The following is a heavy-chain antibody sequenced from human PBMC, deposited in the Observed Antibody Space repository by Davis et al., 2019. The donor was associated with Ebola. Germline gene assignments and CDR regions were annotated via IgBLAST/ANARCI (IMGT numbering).Heavy chain of an antibody. CDR3: TRGSGFWSGYFTAHFEF. CDR2: FESEDGET. Sequence: ASVKVSCKVSGYTLSELSIHWVRQAPGKGLEWMGGFESEDGETTYAQEFQGRVTVTRDTSIRTAYMELPRLRSDDTAVFFCTRGSGFWSGYFTAHFEFWGQGTLVTVSS. V-gene: IGHV1-24*01. J-gene: IGHJ4*01. D-gene: IGHD3-3*01. CDR1: GYTLSELS.